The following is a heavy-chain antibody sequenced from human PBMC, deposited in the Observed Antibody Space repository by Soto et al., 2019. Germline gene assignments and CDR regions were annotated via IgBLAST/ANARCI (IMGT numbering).Heavy chain of an antibody. CDR3: ARSTYYYDSSGYAGYYGMDV. V-gene: IGHV2-70*01. Sequence: VSGPKRENPTQTLTLSCAFSGFSLSTSGMCVSWIRQPPGKALEWLALIDWDDDKYYSTSLKTRLTISKDTSKNQVVLTMTNMDPVDTATYYCARSTYYYDSSGYAGYYGMDVWGQGTTVTVSS. J-gene: IGHJ6*02. CDR1: GFSLSTSGMC. D-gene: IGHD3-22*01. CDR2: IDWDDDK.